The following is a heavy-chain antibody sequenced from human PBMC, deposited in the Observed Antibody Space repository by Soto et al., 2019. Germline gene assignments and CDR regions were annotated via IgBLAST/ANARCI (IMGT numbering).Heavy chain of an antibody. Sequence: GGSLRLSCAVSGVTLTNVWMNWVRQAPGKGPEWVGRIKSNTDGGTTDYAAPVKGRFTVSRDDSENTLYLQMDSLKTEDTAVYYCSNGYNQYFNPWGQGTLVTVSS. V-gene: IGHV3-15*07. D-gene: IGHD5-18*01. CDR3: SNGYNQYFNP. CDR1: GVTLTNVW. CDR2: IKSNTDGGTT. J-gene: IGHJ5*02.